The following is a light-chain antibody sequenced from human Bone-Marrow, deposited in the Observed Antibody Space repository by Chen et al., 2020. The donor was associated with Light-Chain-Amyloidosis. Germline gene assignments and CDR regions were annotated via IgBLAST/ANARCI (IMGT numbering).Light chain of an antibody. CDR3: QGWERSSERPV. Sequence: SYVLTQPSSVSVAPGQTATIACGGNNIGSTSVHWYQQTPGQAPLLVVYDDRDRPSGIPERMAGANAGNTATLTISRVEAGDEADYCGQGWERSSERPVFGGGTKLTVL. J-gene: IGLJ3*02. CDR1: NIGSTS. V-gene: IGLV3-21*02. CDR2: DDR.